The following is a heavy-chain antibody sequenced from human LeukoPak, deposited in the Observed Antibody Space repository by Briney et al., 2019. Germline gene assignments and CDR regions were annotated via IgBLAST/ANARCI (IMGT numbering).Heavy chain of an antibody. Sequence: PSETLSLTCTVSGGSISSYYWSWIRQPPGKGLEWIGYIYYSGSTNYNPSLKSRVTISVDTSKNQFSLKLSSVTAADTAVYYCAKAEPTYDFLVGWFDPWGQGTLVTVSS. J-gene: IGHJ5*02. CDR1: GGSISSYY. CDR2: IYYSGST. D-gene: IGHD3-3*01. V-gene: IGHV4-59*01. CDR3: AKAEPTYDFLVGWFDP.